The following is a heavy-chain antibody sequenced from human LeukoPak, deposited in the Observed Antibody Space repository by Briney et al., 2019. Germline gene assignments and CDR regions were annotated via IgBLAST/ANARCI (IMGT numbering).Heavy chain of an antibody. CDR2: ISWNSGSI. V-gene: IGHV3-9*01. CDR3: TKGAPQASSSWPFDY. Sequence: GRSLRLSCAASGFTFDDYAMHWVRQTPGKGLEYVSGISWNSGSIVYVDSVKGRFTISRDNARNSLYLQMNSLRAEDTAFYYCTKGAPQASSSWPFDYWGQGTLVTVSS. CDR1: GFTFDDYA. D-gene: IGHD6-13*01. J-gene: IGHJ4*02.